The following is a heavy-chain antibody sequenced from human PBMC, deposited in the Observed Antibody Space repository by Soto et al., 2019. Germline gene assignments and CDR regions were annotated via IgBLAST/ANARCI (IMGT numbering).Heavy chain of an antibody. V-gene: IGHV4-34*01. CDR3: ARTGLHYDFWSGYSDAYFDY. J-gene: IGHJ4*02. Sequence: PSGTLYVTSAVYGGSCSGYYWSWIRQPPGKGLEWIGEINHSGSTNYNPSLKSRVTISVDTSKNQFSLKLSSVTAADTAVYYCARTGLHYDFWSGYSDAYFDYWGQGTLVTVSS. CDR2: INHSGST. CDR1: GGSCSGYY. D-gene: IGHD3-3*01.